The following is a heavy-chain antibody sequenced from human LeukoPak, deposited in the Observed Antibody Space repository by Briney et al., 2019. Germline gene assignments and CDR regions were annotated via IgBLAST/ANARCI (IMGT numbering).Heavy chain of an antibody. J-gene: IGHJ4*02. CDR2: IRYDGSNK. V-gene: IGHV3-30*02. D-gene: IGHD3-10*01. CDR3: GRNYYGSGSLPDY. Sequence: TGGSLRLSCAASGFTFSSYGMHWVRQAPGKGLEWVAFIRYDGSNKYYADSVKGRFTISRDNSKNTLYLQMNSLRAEDTAVYYCGRNYYGSGSLPDYWGQGTLVTVSS. CDR1: GFTFSSYG.